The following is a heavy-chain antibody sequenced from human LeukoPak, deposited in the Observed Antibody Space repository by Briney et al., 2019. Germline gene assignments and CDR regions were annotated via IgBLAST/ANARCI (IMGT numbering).Heavy chain of an antibody. D-gene: IGHD3-10*01. J-gene: IGHJ4*02. Sequence: SETLSLTCTVSGGSIRSYYWSWIRQPPGKGLEWVGYIYDSGSTSYNPSLKSRVTISVDTSKNQFSLKVTSVTAADTAVYYCARATYYYGSGSYYLHTFDYWGQGTLVTVSS. CDR3: ARATYYYGSGSYYLHTFDY. CDR2: IYDSGST. CDR1: GGSIRSYY. V-gene: IGHV4-59*01.